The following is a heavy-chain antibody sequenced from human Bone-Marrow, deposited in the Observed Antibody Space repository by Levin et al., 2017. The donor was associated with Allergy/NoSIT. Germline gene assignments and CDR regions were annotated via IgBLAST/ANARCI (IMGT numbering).Heavy chain of an antibody. Sequence: LSGGSLRLSCTASKFRFKTYEMTWVRQAPGKGLEWISYISNSGSTIYYADSVKGRFTISRDNARNILYLQMTSLSADDTAVYYCARILTRWGYADDWGQGTLVVVSS. V-gene: IGHV3-48*03. CDR2: ISNSGSTI. CDR3: ARILTRWGYADD. J-gene: IGHJ4*02. D-gene: IGHD5-24*01. CDR1: KFRFKTYE.